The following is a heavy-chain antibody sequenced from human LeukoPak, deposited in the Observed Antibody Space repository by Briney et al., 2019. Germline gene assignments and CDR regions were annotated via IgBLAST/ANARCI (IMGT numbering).Heavy chain of an antibody. J-gene: IGHJ4*02. CDR1: GGSISSNY. Sequence: PSETLSLTCTVSGGSISSNYWSWIRQPPGKGLEWIGCRYDTGGTNYNPSLQSRVTISVDTSKDQFSLKLTSVTAADTAVYYCARDSGSYSFQSWGQGTLVTVFS. V-gene: IGHV4-59*01. D-gene: IGHD1-26*01. CDR3: ARDSGSYSFQS. CDR2: RYDTGGT.